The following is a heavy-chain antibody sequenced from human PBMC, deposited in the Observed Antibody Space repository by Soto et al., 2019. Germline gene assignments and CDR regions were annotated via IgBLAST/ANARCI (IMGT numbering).Heavy chain of an antibody. CDR1: GGSITSNW. CDR2: IFHTGSA. D-gene: IGHD2-21*01. Sequence: QVQLQESGPGLMKPSGTLSLTCAVSGGSITSNWWSWVRQPPGTGLEWIAEIFHTGSADYNPSLMGRLTIPMDKARNHLSLNLNSVSAADTAGYYCAKHMAVSGTRDFDHWGEGTLV. J-gene: IGHJ4*02. CDR3: AKHMAVSGTRDFDH. V-gene: IGHV4-4*02.